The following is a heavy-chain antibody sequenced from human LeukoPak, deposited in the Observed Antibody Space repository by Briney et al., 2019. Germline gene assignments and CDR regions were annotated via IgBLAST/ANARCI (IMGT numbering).Heavy chain of an antibody. CDR3: ARGPLHVVVPAATWFDP. CDR2: ISSSGSTI. D-gene: IGHD2-2*01. J-gene: IGHJ5*02. Sequence: GGSLRLSCAASGFTFSTYEMNWVRRASGKGLEWVSYISSSGSTIYYADSVKGRFTISRDNAKNSLYLQMNSLRAEDTAVYYCARGPLHVVVPAATWFDPWGQGILVTVSS. CDR1: GFTFSTYE. V-gene: IGHV3-48*03.